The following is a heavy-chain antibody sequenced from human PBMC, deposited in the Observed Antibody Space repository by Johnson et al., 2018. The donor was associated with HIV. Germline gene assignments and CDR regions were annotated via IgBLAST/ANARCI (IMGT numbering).Heavy chain of an antibody. CDR3: ARDFRGYYGSGTNAFDI. J-gene: IGHJ3*02. CDR1: GFTFSTYA. Sequence: QVQLVESGGGVVQPGRSLRLSCVASGFTFSTYAMHWVRQAPGKGLEWVAVISYDGNNKYYADSVKGRFTISRDNSKNTLYLQMNSLRAWDTAVYYCARDFRGYYGSGTNAFDIWGQGTMVTVSS. D-gene: IGHD3-10*01. CDR2: ISYDGNNK. V-gene: IGHV3-30-3*01.